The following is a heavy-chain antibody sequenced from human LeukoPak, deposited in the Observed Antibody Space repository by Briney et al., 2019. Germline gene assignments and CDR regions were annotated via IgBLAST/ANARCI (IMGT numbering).Heavy chain of an antibody. D-gene: IGHD1-14*01. V-gene: IGHV4-39*07. Sequence: PSETLSLTCTVSGGSISSSSYYWGWIRQPPGKGLEWIGSIYYSGSTYYNPSLKSRVTISVDTSKNQFSLKLSSVTAADTAVYYCAREGPDLGGYNWFDPWGQGTLVTVSS. CDR1: GGSISSSSYY. CDR3: AREGPDLGGYNWFDP. CDR2: IYYSGST. J-gene: IGHJ5*02.